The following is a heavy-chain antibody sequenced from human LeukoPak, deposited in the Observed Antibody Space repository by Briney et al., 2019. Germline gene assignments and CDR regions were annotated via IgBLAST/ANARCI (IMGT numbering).Heavy chain of an antibody. CDR2: IRYDGSNK. Sequence: GGSLRLSRAASGFTFSSYGMHWVRQAPGKGLEWVAFIRYDGSNKYYADSVKGRFTISRDNSKNTLYLQMNSLRAEDTAVYYCASRVVTTLDYWGQGTLVTVSS. CDR3: ASRVVTTLDY. CDR1: GFTFSSYG. J-gene: IGHJ4*02. V-gene: IGHV3-30*02. D-gene: IGHD2-21*02.